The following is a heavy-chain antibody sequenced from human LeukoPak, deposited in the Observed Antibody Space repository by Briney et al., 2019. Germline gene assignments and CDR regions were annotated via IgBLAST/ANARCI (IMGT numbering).Heavy chain of an antibody. Sequence: GGSLRLSCAASGFTVSDNNMIWVRQAPGKGLEWVSTLHRDGGVRYADSVNGRFTISRDSSKNTLYLQMNSLRAEDTAIYYCAKDREPGIAAAGTVSDYWGQGTLVTVSS. CDR2: LHRDGGV. V-gene: IGHV3-53*01. D-gene: IGHD6-13*01. J-gene: IGHJ4*02. CDR1: GFTVSDNN. CDR3: AKDREPGIAAAGTVSDY.